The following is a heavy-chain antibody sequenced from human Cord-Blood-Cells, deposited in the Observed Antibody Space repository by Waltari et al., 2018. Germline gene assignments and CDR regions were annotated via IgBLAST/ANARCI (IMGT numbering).Heavy chain of an antibody. J-gene: IGHJ1*01. CDR2: IYHSGRT. V-gene: IGHV4-38-2*02. D-gene: IGHD1-26*01. CDR1: GYSISSGYY. CDR3: ARDRGSSEYFQH. Sequence: QVQLQESGPGLVKPSETLSLTCAVSGYSISSGYYWGWIRQPPGKGLEWIGSIYHSGRTYYNPSLKSRVTIAVDTSKNQFSLKLSSVTAADTAVYYCARDRGSSEYFQHWGQGTLVTVSS.